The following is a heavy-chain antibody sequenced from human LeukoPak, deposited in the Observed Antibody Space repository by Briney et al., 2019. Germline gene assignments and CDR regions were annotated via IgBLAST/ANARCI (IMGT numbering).Heavy chain of an antibody. Sequence: ASVKVSCKASGYTFTGYYMHWVRQAPGQGLEWMGWINPNSGGTNYAQKFQGRVTMTRDTSISTAYMELSRLRSDDTAVYYCARYSTLYCSSTSCSNRPHDAFDIWGQGTMVTVSS. D-gene: IGHD2-2*01. V-gene: IGHV1-2*02. CDR1: GYTFTGYY. CDR2: INPNSGGT. CDR3: ARYSTLYCSSTSCSNRPHDAFDI. J-gene: IGHJ3*02.